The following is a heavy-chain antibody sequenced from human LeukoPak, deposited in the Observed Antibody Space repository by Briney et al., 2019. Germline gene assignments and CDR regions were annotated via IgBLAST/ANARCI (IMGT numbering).Heavy chain of an antibody. J-gene: IGHJ3*02. D-gene: IGHD3-3*01. CDR2: IYYSGST. V-gene: IGHV4-59*01. Sequence: PSETLSLTCTVSGGSISSYHWSWIRQPPGKGLEWIGYIYYSGSTKYKPSLKSRVTISVDTSKNQFSLKLSSVTAADTAVYYCARGRFLDAFDIWGQGTMVTVFS. CDR3: ARGRFLDAFDI. CDR1: GGSISSYH.